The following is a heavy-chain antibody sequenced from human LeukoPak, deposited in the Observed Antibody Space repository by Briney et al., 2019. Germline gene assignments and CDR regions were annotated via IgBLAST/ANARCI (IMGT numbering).Heavy chain of an antibody. CDR2: IYAGGAT. Sequence: PGGSLRLSCAASGFTVVTNYMSWVRQAPGKGLEWVSVIYAGGATYYSDSVRGRFTISRDNSKDTLYLQMNSLRAEDTAVYYCARDLNWDQGTLVTVSS. J-gene: IGHJ4*02. CDR1: GFTVVTNY. V-gene: IGHV3-66*01. CDR3: ARDLN.